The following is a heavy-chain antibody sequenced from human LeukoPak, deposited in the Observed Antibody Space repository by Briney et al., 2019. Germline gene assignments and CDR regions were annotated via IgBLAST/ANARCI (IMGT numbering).Heavy chain of an antibody. D-gene: IGHD5-12*01. CDR3: AKDLASGYSGYDGDY. Sequence: HTGGSLRLSCAASGFTFSSYAMSWVRQAPGKGLEWVSAISGSGGSTYYADSVKGRFTISRDNSKNTLYLQMNSLRAEDTAVYYCAKDLASGYSGYDGDYWGQGTLVTVSS. CDR2: ISGSGGST. CDR1: GFTFSSYA. J-gene: IGHJ4*02. V-gene: IGHV3-23*01.